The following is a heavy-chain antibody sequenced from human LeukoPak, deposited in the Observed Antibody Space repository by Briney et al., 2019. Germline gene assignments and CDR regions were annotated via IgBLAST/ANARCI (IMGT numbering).Heavy chain of an antibody. Sequence: SETLSLTCNVSGGSMNGYYWSWIRQPPGKGLQWIGYIYSSGSTNYNPSLQSRVTISVDTSKNQFSLKLSSVTEADTAVYYCAKERYSSPFWWFDPWGRGTLVIVSS. CDR3: AKERYSSPFWWFDP. V-gene: IGHV4-4*08. D-gene: IGHD6-6*01. CDR1: GGSMNGYY. J-gene: IGHJ5*02. CDR2: IYSSGST.